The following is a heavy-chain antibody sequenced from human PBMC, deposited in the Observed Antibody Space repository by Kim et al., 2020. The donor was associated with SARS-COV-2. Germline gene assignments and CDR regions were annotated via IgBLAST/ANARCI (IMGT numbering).Heavy chain of an antibody. CDR3: ARGGGSGSYWGYYFDY. CDR2: ISWDGDT. Sequence: GGSLRLSCAASRFTFGDYTMHWVRQAPGKGLEWVSLISWDGDTYYADSVKGRFTISSDNSKNSLYLQMNSLRTEDTALYYCARGGGSGSYWGYYFDYWGQGPLVTVSS. J-gene: IGHJ4*02. D-gene: IGHD3-10*01. V-gene: IGHV3-43*01. CDR1: RFTFGDYT.